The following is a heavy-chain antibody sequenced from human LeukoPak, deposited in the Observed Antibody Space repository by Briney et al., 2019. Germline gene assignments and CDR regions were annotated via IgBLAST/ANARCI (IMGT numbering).Heavy chain of an antibody. CDR2: IFTSGST. V-gene: IGHV4-4*07. CDR3: ARVNCGGDCYLFDY. D-gene: IGHD2-21*02. J-gene: IGHJ4*02. CDR1: GGSINNYY. Sequence: PSETLSLTCTVSGGSINNYYWSWIRQPAGKGLEWIGRIFTSGSTNYNSSLKSRVTMSVDTSKNQFSLKLSSVTAADTAVYYCARVNCGGDCYLFDYWGQGTLVTVFS.